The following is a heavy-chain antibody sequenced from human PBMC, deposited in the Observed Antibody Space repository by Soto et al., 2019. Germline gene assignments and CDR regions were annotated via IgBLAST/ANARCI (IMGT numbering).Heavy chain of an antibody. D-gene: IGHD5-12*01. V-gene: IGHV3-13*01. CDR3: ARGPGHYSGYDTHFDY. CDR2: IGTAGDT. CDR1: GFTFSSYD. J-gene: IGHJ4*02. Sequence: HPGGSLRLSCAASGFTFSSYDMHWVRQATGKGLEWVSAIGTAGDTYYPGSVKGRFTISRENAKNSLYLQMNSLRAGDTAVYYCARGPGHYSGYDTHFDYWGQGTLVTVSS.